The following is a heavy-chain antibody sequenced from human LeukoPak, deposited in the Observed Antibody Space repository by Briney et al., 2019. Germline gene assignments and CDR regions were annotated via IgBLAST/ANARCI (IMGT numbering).Heavy chain of an antibody. J-gene: IGHJ4*02. D-gene: IGHD6-19*01. Sequence: SETLSLTCVVSGGSISSSNWWSWVRQPPEKWLEWIGEIYHSGSTNYNPSLKSRVTISVDKSKNQFSLKLSSVTAADTAVYYCARYDVGWYYFDYWGQGTLVTVSS. V-gene: IGHV4-4*02. CDR2: IYHSGST. CDR1: GGSISSSNW. CDR3: ARYDVGWYYFDY.